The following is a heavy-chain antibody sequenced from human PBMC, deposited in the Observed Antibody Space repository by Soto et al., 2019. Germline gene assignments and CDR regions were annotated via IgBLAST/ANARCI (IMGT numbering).Heavy chain of an antibody. J-gene: IGHJ4*02. Sequence: PSETLSLTCAVYGGSFSGYYWSWIRQPPGKGLEWIGEINHSGSTNYNPSLKSRVTISVDTSKNQFSLKLSSVTAEDTAVYYCARLYCSSTSCYKDFDYWGQGTLVTVSS. CDR1: GGSFSGYY. CDR3: ARLYCSSTSCYKDFDY. V-gene: IGHV4-34*01. D-gene: IGHD2-2*01. CDR2: INHSGST.